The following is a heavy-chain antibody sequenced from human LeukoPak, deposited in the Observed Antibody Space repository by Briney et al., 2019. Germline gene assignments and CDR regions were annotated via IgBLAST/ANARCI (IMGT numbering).Heavy chain of an antibody. CDR2: IYSSANI. J-gene: IGHJ5*02. CDR3: ARDSGTTGEVKFDP. Sequence: PSETLSLTCPVSGDSMRDDYWGWIRQPAGRGLEWIGRIYSSANIDYNPSLESRVTLSIDTSKNQFSLKLSSVTAADTAVYYCARDSGTTGEVKFDPWGQGTLVTVSS. CDR1: GDSMRDDY. V-gene: IGHV4-4*07. D-gene: IGHD3-10*01.